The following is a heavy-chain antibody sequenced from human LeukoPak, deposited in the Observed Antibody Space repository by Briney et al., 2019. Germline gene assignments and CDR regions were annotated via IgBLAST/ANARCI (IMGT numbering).Heavy chain of an antibody. Sequence: PGGSLRLSCAASGFTFSSYAMHWVRQAPGKGLEWVAVISYDGSNKYYADSVKGRFTISRDNSKNTLYLQMNSLRAEDTAVYYCARVRKSLDREWLSGLFLFDYWGQGTLVTVSS. CDR3: ARVRKSLDREWLSGLFLFDY. V-gene: IGHV3-30-3*01. CDR2: ISYDGSNK. D-gene: IGHD3-3*01. CDR1: GFTFSSYA. J-gene: IGHJ4*02.